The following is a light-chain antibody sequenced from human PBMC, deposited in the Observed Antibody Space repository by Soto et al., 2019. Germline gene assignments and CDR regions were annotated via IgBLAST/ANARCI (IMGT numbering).Light chain of an antibody. CDR1: QSVSSSY. Sequence: EIVLTQSPGTLSLSPGERATLSCRASQSVSSSYLAWFRQKPGQAPRLLIYGASTRATGVPARFSGSGSGTEFTLTISNLQSEDFAVYYCQQYNNWRVTFGQGTKVDIK. V-gene: IGKV3-15*01. CDR3: QQYNNWRVT. J-gene: IGKJ1*01. CDR2: GAS.